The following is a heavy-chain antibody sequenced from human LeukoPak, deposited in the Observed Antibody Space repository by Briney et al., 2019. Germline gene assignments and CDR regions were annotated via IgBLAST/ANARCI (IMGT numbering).Heavy chain of an antibody. D-gene: IGHD3-22*01. V-gene: IGHV4-61*02. CDR3: ARDRDYYDIPQGWFDP. CDR1: GGSISSGSYY. Sequence: SQTLSLTXTVSGGSISSGSYYWSWIRQPAGKGLEWTGRIYTSGGTNYNPSLKSRVTISVDTSKNQFSLKLSSVTAADTAVYYCARDRDYYDIPQGWFDPWGQGTLVTVSS. J-gene: IGHJ5*02. CDR2: IYTSGGT.